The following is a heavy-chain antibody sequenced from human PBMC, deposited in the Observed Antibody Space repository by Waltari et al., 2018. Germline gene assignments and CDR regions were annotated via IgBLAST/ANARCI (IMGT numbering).Heavy chain of an antibody. CDR3: ARENYYGSGTYPMDV. CDR2: ISSSSTTI. J-gene: IGHJ6*04. Sequence: EVQLVESGGGLVQPGGSVRRTCTASDFPFSRYRTHWVRQAPGKGLGWFSYISSSSTTIYYADSVKGRFTISRDNAKNSLYLQMNSLRDEDTAVYYCARENYYGSGTYPMDVWGKGTTVTVSS. D-gene: IGHD3-10*01. CDR1: DFPFSRYR. V-gene: IGHV3-48*02.